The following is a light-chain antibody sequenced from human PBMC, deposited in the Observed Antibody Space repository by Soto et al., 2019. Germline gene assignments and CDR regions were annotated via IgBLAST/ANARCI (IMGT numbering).Light chain of an antibody. CDR2: DAS. J-gene: IGKJ4*01. V-gene: IGKV3-11*01. CDR1: QSVSSY. Sequence: EIVLTQSPATLSLSPGERATLSCRASQSVSSYLAWYQQKPGQAPRLLSYDASNRATGIPARFSGSGSGTDFTLTIGSLEPEDFAVYYCQQRSNWPFLTFGGGTKVDIK. CDR3: QQRSNWPFLT.